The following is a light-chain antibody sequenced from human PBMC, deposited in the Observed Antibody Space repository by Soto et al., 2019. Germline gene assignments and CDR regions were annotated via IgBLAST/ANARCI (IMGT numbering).Light chain of an antibody. V-gene: IGLV4-69*01. Sequence: QLVLTQSPSASASLGDSVKLTCTLSSGHSRYAIAWHHQQPEKGPRYLMIVDSDGSHTKGDGIPDRFSGSSSGSERYLTISGLQSEDEADYYCQTWGSGIQVFGGGTKVTVL. J-gene: IGLJ3*02. CDR1: SGHSRYA. CDR2: VDSDGSH. CDR3: QTWGSGIQV.